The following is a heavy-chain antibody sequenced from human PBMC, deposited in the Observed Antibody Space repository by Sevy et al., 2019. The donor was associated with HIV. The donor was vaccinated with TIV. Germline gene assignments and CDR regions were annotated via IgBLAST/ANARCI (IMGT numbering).Heavy chain of an antibody. CDR1: GGTFSSYA. CDR2: IIPIFGTA. J-gene: IGHJ4*02. CDR3: ARDRGHHYYGSGSYYIGDY. V-gene: IGHV1-69*13. D-gene: IGHD3-10*01. Sequence: ASVKVSCKASGGTFSSYAISWVRQAPGQGLEWMGGIIPIFGTANYAQKFQGRVTFTADESTSTAYMELSSLRSEDTAVYYCARDRGHHYYGSGSYYIGDYWGQGTLVTVSS.